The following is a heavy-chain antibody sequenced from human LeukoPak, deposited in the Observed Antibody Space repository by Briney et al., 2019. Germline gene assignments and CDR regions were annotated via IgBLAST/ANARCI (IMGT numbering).Heavy chain of an antibody. CDR1: GFTFSNYY. CDR2: IDSSGSTI. V-gene: IGHV3-11*04. J-gene: IGHJ4*02. Sequence: PGGSLRLSCAASGFTFSNYYMSWIRQAPGKGLEWVSYIDSSGSTIFYSDTVKGRFTISRDNAKNSLYLQMNSLRAEDTAVYYCASGGGTGKPIDYWGQGTLVTVSS. D-gene: IGHD1-1*01. CDR3: ASGGGTGKPIDY.